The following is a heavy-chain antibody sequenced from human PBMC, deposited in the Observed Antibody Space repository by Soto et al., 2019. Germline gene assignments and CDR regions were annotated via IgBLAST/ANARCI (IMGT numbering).Heavy chain of an antibody. CDR3: ATEDYKDGGKNSSDP. Sequence: XETLSLTCTVSGVSITNYYWSWIRHAAGKGLEWIGRMYTKERTNYNLSFKSRVTMSVDTSKNQFSLKLNAVTAADTAVYYCATEDYKDGGKNSSDPWCQGTLVAVS. J-gene: IGHJ5*02. CDR2: MYTKERT. CDR1: GVSITNYY. D-gene: IGHD3-16*01. V-gene: IGHV4-4*07.